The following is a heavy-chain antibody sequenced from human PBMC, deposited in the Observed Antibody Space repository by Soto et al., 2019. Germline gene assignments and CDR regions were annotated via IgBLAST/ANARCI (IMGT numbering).Heavy chain of an antibody. CDR1: GGSISSYY. CDR3: AREAAHQYQLPTMDSWFDP. CDR2: IYYSGST. Sequence: SETLSLTCTVSGGSISSYYWSWIRQPPGKGLEWIGYIYYSGSTNYNPSLKSRVTISVDTSKNQFSLKLSSVTAADTAVYSCAREAAHQYQLPTMDSWFDPWGQGTLVTVSS. V-gene: IGHV4-59*01. J-gene: IGHJ5*02. D-gene: IGHD2-2*01.